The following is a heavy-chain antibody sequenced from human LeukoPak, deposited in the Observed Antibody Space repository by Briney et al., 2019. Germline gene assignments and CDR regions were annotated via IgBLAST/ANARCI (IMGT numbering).Heavy chain of an antibody. V-gene: IGHV1-18*01. J-gene: IGHJ4*02. CDR2: ISAYNGNT. Sequence: ASVKVSCKASGYTFSSYGISWVRQDPGQGLEWMGWISAYNGNTDYAQNFRGRATMTTDTSTSTAYMELRSLRSDDTAVYYCARDSVDGSGTYYNDSPDYWGQGTLVTVSS. CDR3: ARDSVDGSGTYYNDSPDY. CDR1: GYTFSSYG. D-gene: IGHD3-10*01.